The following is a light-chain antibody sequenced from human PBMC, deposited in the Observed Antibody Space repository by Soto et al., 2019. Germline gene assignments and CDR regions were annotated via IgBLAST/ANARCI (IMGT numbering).Light chain of an antibody. V-gene: IGLV2-14*03. CDR3: SSFTGSTTWV. CDR1: NSDVGGYDF. Sequence: QSALTQPASVSGSPGQSITISCTGTNSDVGGYDFVSWYQQHLGKAPKLLIYDVSKRPSGLSNRFSGSKSGNTASLTISGLLTEDEADYYCSSFTGSTTWVFGGGTKLTVL. CDR2: DVS. J-gene: IGLJ3*02.